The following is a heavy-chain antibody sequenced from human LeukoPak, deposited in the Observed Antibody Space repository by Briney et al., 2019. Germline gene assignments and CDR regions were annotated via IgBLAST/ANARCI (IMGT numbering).Heavy chain of an antibody. CDR1: GFTFSDYY. D-gene: IGHD3-3*01. J-gene: IGHJ6*03. Sequence: GGSLRLSCAASGFTFSDYYMSWLRQAPGKGLEWVSYISSSGSTIYYADSVKGRFTISRDNAKNSLYLQMNSLRAEDTAVYYCARDGGSGVAKNYYYYMDVWGKGTTVTVSS. CDR2: ISSSGSTI. CDR3: ARDGGSGVAKNYYYYMDV. V-gene: IGHV3-11*01.